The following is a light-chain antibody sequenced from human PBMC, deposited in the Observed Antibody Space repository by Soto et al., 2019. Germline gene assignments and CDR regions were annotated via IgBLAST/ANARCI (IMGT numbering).Light chain of an antibody. CDR1: QTVGKNY. Sequence: EIVLTQSPGTLSVSPGDGATLSCRASQTVGKNYLAWYQQRPGQAPRLLIHGASSRATGIPDRFSGSGSGTEFTLTIGRLEPEDFAIYYCQQSDGWPPRITFGGGTKVDLK. J-gene: IGKJ4*01. CDR3: QQSDGWPPRIT. V-gene: IGKV3-20*01. CDR2: GAS.